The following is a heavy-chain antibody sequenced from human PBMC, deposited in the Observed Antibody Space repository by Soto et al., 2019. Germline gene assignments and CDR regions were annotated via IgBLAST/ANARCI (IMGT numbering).Heavy chain of an antibody. CDR3: ARSGDNYNVLDY. V-gene: IGHV3-11*03. CDR2: SSNSGTFT. D-gene: IGHD3-10*02. Sequence: PGGSLRLTCAASGFSISDHYMSWIRQAPGKGLEWVSYSSNSGTFTKYADSVKGRFSISRDNATNSLYLEINSLRGEDTAIYYCARSGDNYNVLDYWGQGTPVTVSS. J-gene: IGHJ4*02. CDR1: GFSISDHY.